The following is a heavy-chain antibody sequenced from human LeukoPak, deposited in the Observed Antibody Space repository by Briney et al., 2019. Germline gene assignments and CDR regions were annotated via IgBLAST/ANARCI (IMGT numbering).Heavy chain of an antibody. Sequence: GASVKVSCKTSGGTFSSSAITWVRQAPGQGPEWMGRIIPVLNITRYTQKFQGRVTITADTSTSTVYMELSSLRSEETAVYYCARDQGLTAPPPYGLDVWGQGTTVIVSS. J-gene: IGHJ6*02. CDR1: GGTFSSSA. CDR2: IIPVLNIT. V-gene: IGHV1-69*04. CDR3: ARDQGLTAPPPYGLDV. D-gene: IGHD5-18*01.